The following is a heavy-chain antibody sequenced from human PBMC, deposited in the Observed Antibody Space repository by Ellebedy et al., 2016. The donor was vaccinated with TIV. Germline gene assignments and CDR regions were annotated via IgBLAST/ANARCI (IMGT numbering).Heavy chain of an antibody. CDR2: IWYDGSNR. J-gene: IGHJ4*02. Sequence: GESLKISCAASGFNFGSYGMHWVRQAPGKGLEWVAEIWYDGSNRDYGDSVKGRFTISRDNSKNTLYLQMNNVRAEDTAKYFCVRGIRSLYYFDSWGQGVLVTVSS. V-gene: IGHV3-33*01. D-gene: IGHD6-13*01. CDR1: GFNFGSYG. CDR3: VRGIRSLYYFDS.